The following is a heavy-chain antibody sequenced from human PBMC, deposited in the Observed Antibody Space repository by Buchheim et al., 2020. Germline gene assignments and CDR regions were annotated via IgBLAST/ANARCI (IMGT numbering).Heavy chain of an antibody. D-gene: IGHD3-9*01. CDR3: ARDFYDILTGPSYGMDV. Sequence: VQLVQSGGEVRKPGASVKVSCRTAGYTFSSYGVTWVRQAPGRGLEWLGWISAHNGMTLYAQKVQGRGNMTTEKSTTPGCLELRSLTSDDTGVYYCARDFYDILTGPSYGMDVWGQGTT. J-gene: IGHJ6*02. CDR1: GYTFSSYG. CDR2: ISAHNGMT. V-gene: IGHV1-18*01.